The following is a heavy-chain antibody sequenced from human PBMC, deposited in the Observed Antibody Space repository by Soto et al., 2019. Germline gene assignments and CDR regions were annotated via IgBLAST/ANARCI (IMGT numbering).Heavy chain of an antibody. CDR1: GYAFTTYG. D-gene: IGHD1-1*01. CDR2: ISAHNGNT. CDR3: ARGRYGDY. V-gene: IGHV1-18*01. Sequence: QVHLVQSGAEVKKPGASVKVSCKGSGYAFTTYGITWVRQAPGQGLEWMGWISAHNGNTNYAQKPQGRVTVTRDTSTSTAYMELRSLRYDATAVYYCARGRYGDYWGQGALVPVSS. J-gene: IGHJ4*02.